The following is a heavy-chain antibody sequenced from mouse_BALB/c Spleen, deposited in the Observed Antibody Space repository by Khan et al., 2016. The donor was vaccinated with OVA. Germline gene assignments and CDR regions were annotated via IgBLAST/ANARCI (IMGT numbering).Heavy chain of an antibody. CDR3: TRRGFRDRFAY. J-gene: IGHJ3*01. CDR2: IDPFCGGT. V-gene: IGHV1S29*02. Sequence: EVQLQESGPELMRPGASVKISCKASGYSFTDFYIHWVIQSHGKSLEWIGYIDPFCGGTTYNQKFKGKATLTVDKSSSTAYIDLSSLTSEDSAIYYCTRRGFRDRFAYWGQGTLVTVSA. CDR1: GYSFTDFY.